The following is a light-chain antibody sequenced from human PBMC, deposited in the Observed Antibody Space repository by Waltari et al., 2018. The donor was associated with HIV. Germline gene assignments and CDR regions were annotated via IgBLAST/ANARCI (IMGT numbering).Light chain of an antibody. J-gene: IGLJ2*01. Sequence: QSVLTQPPSVSAAPGQKVTISCPGTISNIGKNYVSWYQQLPGPAPKLLIYDNNKRPSGIPDLFSGSKSGTSATLGITGLQAGDEADYFCGTWDSSLSAVVFGGGTLLTVL. CDR2: DNN. V-gene: IGLV1-51*01. CDR1: ISNIGKNY. CDR3: GTWDSSLSAVV.